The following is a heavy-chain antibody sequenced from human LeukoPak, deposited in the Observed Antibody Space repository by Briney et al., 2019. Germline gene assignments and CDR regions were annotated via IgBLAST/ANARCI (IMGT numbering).Heavy chain of an antibody. J-gene: IGHJ4*02. CDR1: GFTVSSNY. CDR3: ARDPSRDFWSGYSPYYFDY. CDR2: ISSSGSTI. D-gene: IGHD3-3*01. Sequence: PGGSLRLSCAASGFTVSSNYMSWIRQAPGKGLEWVSYISSSGSTIYYADSVKGRFTISRDNAKNSLYLQMNSLRAEDTAVYYCARDPSRDFWSGYSPYYFDYWGQGTLVTVSS. V-gene: IGHV3-11*01.